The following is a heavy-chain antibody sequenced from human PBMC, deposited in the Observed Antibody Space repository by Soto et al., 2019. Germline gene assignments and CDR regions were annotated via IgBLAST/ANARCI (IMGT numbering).Heavy chain of an antibody. CDR3: ANPSVAVDV. D-gene: IGHD6-19*01. CDR2: ISASGGRT. J-gene: IGHJ6*02. V-gene: IGHV3-23*01. Sequence: PGGSLRLSCAASGFAFSSYVMSWVRQAPGKGLEWVSAISASGGRTYYADSVKGRFTISRDNSKDTLDLQMDSLRADDTAVYYCANPSVAVDVWGQGTTVTVSS. CDR1: GFAFSSYV.